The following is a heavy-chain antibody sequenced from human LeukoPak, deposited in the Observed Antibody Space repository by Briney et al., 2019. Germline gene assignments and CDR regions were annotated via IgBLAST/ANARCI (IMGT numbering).Heavy chain of an antibody. CDR1: GFTFSSYG. D-gene: IGHD6-13*01. J-gene: IGHJ4*02. CDR3: AREEQQLVPGGLDY. V-gene: IGHV3-33*01. Sequence: GVLRLSCAASGFTFSSYGMHWVRQAPGKGLKWVAVIWYDGSNKYYADSVKGRFTISRDNSKNTLYLQMNSLRDEDTAVYYCAREEQQLVPGGLDYWGQGTLVTVSS. CDR2: IWYDGSNK.